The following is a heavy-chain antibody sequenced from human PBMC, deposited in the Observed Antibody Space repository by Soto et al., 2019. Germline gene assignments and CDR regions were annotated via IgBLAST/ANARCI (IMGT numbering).Heavy chain of an antibody. CDR1: GFTFSSYG. CDR2: IWYDGSNK. Sequence: PGGSLRLSCAASGFTFSSYGMHWVRQAPGKGLEWVAVIWYDGSNKYYADSVKGRFTISRDNSKNTLYLQMNSLRAEDTAVYYCARFGYSSGPQVRYWGQGTLVTVSS. J-gene: IGHJ4*02. D-gene: IGHD6-19*01. V-gene: IGHV3-33*01. CDR3: ARFGYSSGPQVRY.